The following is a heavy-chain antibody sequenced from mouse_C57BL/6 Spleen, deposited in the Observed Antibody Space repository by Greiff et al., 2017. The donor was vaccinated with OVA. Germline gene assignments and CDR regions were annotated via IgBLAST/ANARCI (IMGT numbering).Heavy chain of an antibody. CDR1: GYTFTTYP. CDR2: FHPSNDAT. Sequence: VQLQQSGAELVKPGASVKMSCTASGYTFTTYPIEWIKQNHGKSLEWIGNFHPSNDATKYNEKFKGKATLTVEKSSSTVYLELSRLTSDDSAVYYCARGRFYAMDYWGQGTSVTVSS. J-gene: IGHJ4*01. CDR3: ARGRFYAMDY. V-gene: IGHV1-47*01.